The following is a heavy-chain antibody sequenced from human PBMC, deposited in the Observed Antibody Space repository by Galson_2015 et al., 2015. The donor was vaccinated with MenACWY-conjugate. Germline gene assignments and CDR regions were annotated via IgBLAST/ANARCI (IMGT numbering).Heavy chain of an antibody. CDR1: GYIFASSW. D-gene: IGHD3-10*01. V-gene: IGHV5-51*01. Sequence: QSGAEVKKPGESLKISCKGSGYIFASSWIGWVRQMPGKGLECMGIIYPGDSETRYSPSFQGQVTISADKSISTAYLQWSSLKASDTAMYYCARGYGSGRYPSTCQTFDYWGQGTLVTVSS. CDR2: IYPGDSET. J-gene: IGHJ4*02. CDR3: ARGYGSGRYPSTCQTFDY.